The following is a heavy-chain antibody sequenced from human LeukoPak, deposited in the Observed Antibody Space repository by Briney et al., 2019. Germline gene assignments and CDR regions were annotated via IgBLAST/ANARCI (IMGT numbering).Heavy chain of an antibody. J-gene: IGHJ4*02. CDR3: AKVKWGEGTSDWYVHTFDY. CDR1: GFTFRNYG. V-gene: IGHV3-23*01. CDR2: MSGTGGST. Sequence: GGSLRLSCAASGFTFRNYGMGWVRQAPGKGLEWISTMSGTGGSTFFADSVKGRFTIARDNSMDTLYLQMNSLRAEDTAVYHCAKVKWGEGTSDWYVHTFDYWGPGVLVTVSS. D-gene: IGHD6-19*01.